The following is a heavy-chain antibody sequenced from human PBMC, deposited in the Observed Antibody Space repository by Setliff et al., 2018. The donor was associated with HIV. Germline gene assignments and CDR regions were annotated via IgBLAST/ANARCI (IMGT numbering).Heavy chain of an antibody. J-gene: IGHJ3*02. D-gene: IGHD3-10*01. CDR3: ARIIMPRGGAFDI. CDR1: GGSISSGSYY. CDR2: IYTSGST. V-gene: IGHV4-61*02. Sequence: SETLSLTCTVSGGSISSGSYYWSWIRQPAGKGLQWIGRIYTSGSTNYNPSLKSRVTISVDTSKNQFSLKLNSVTAAYTAVYYCARIIMPRGGAFDIWGQGTMVTVSS.